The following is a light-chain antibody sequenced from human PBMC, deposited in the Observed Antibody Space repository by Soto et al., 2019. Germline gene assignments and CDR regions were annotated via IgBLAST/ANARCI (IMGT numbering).Light chain of an antibody. J-gene: IGKJ1*01. CDR1: QSITTY. Sequence: DIQMTQSPSSLSASVGDRVTITCRASQSITTYLNWYQHKPGKAPKLLIYAASNLQSGVPSRFSGSGSGTDFTLTISSLQPEDFATYYCQQSYSIFLTFGQGTKVEVE. CDR3: QQSYSIFLT. V-gene: IGKV1-39*01. CDR2: AAS.